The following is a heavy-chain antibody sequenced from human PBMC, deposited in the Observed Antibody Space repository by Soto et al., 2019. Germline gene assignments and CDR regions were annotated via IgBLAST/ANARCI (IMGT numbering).Heavy chain of an antibody. V-gene: IGHV3-30-3*01. D-gene: IGHD3-22*01. CDR3: ARDNPNSSFDY. CDR1: GFTFSSYA. CDR2: ISYDGSNK. Sequence: GGSLRLSCAASGFTFSSYAMHWVRQAPGKGLEWVAVISYDGSNKYYADSVKGRFTISRDNSKNTLYLQMNSLRAEDTAVYYCARDNPNSSFDYWGQGTLVTVSS. J-gene: IGHJ4*02.